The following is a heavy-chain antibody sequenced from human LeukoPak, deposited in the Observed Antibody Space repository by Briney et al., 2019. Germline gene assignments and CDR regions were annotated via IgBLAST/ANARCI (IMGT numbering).Heavy chain of an antibody. CDR2: FYYGGNT. J-gene: IGHJ4*02. V-gene: IGHV4-39*01. CDR3: ARRLGTVGATLDY. D-gene: IGHD1-26*01. CDR1: GGSVSSGSYY. Sequence: PSETLSLTCIVSGGSVSSGSYYWSWIRQPPGKGLEWIGSFYYGGNTYLNSSLKSRLTISVDTSKNQFSLKLSSVTASDTAVYYCARRLGTVGATLDYWGRGTLVTVSS.